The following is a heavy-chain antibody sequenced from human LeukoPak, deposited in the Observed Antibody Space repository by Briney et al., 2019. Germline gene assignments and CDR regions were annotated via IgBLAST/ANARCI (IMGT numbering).Heavy chain of an antibody. Sequence: ASVKVSCKASGYRVIDYGLSWVRQAPGQGLEWMGWIDTYRHGTNYAQNLQGRVTVTTDTSTTTLYMELRSLRFDDTAVYYCARPNTDAAGYYFDYWGQGTLVTVSS. V-gene: IGHV1-18*01. D-gene: IGHD6-13*01. CDR1: GYRVIDYG. CDR2: IDTYRHGT. J-gene: IGHJ4*02. CDR3: ARPNTDAAGYYFDY.